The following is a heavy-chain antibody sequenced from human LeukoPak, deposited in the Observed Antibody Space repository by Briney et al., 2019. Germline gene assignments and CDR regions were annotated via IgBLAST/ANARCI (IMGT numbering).Heavy chain of an antibody. CDR3: ARRSSLRYFGWLPGNFYYYYYMDV. J-gene: IGHJ6*03. Sequence: GRSLRLSCAASGFTFSSYGMHWVRQAPGKGLEWVAVIWYDGSNKYYADSVKGRFTISRDNSKNTLYLQMNSLRAEDTAVYYCARRSSLRYFGWLPGNFYYYYYMDVWGKGTTVTVSS. CDR2: IWYDGSNK. V-gene: IGHV3-33*01. CDR1: GFTFSSYG. D-gene: IGHD3-9*01.